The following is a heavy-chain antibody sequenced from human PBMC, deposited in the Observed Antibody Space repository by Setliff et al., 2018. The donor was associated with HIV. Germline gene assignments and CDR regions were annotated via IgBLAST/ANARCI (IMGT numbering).Heavy chain of an antibody. Sequence: SETLSLTCTVSGDSISSGTYYWSWIRQPAGKGLEWIGRIYSSGSTNYNPSLESRVTISVDTSKNQFSLTLNSVTAADTAIYYCARAGMGALRSLFDYWGQGTLVTVSS. D-gene: IGHD1-26*01. CDR1: GDSISSGTYY. CDR2: IYSSGST. CDR3: ARAGMGALRSLFDY. J-gene: IGHJ4*02. V-gene: IGHV4-61*02.